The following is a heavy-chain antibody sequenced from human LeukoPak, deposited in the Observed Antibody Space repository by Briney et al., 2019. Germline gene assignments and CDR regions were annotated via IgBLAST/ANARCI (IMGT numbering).Heavy chain of an antibody. CDR1: GYNFISYW. CDR2: IYPGDSDT. CDR3: ASPLYYDIFTGVDAFDI. Sequence: GESLKISCKGSGYNFISYWIGWVRQMPGKGLEWMGIIYPGDSDTRYSPSFQGQVTISADKSISTAYLQWSSLKASDTAMYYCASPLYYDIFTGVDAFDIWGQGTMVTVSS. J-gene: IGHJ3*02. D-gene: IGHD3-9*01. V-gene: IGHV5-51*01.